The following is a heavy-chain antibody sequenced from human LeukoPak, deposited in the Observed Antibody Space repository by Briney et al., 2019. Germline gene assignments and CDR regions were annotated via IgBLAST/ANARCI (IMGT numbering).Heavy chain of an antibody. J-gene: IGHJ4*02. CDR1: GFTFSGYI. Sequence: GGSLIQPCAASGFTFSGYIMNWVRQAPGKGLEWVSFIGTSGNPIYYADSVKGRFTVSRDNAKNSLYLQMNSLRAEDTAVYYCARDEWLDYWGQGKRVSVSS. CDR2: IGTSGNPI. D-gene: IGHD3-3*01. CDR3: ARDEWLDY. V-gene: IGHV3-48*01.